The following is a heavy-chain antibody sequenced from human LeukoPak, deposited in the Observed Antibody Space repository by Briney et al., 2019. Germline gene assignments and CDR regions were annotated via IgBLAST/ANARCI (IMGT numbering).Heavy chain of an antibody. V-gene: IGHV7-4-1*01. Sequence: GASVTVSCTASGYTFSAYDISWMRQAPGQGLEWMGGINTNTGNPTYAQGFTGRFVFSLDSSVSTAYLQIDSVEAEDTAVYFCARDLAVPGTARGYWGQGTLVTVSS. CDR2: INTNTGNP. CDR1: GYTFSAYD. J-gene: IGHJ4*02. D-gene: IGHD6-19*01. CDR3: ARDLAVPGTARGY.